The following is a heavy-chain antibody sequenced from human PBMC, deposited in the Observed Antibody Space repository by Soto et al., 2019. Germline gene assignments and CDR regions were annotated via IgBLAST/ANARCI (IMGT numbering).Heavy chain of an antibody. V-gene: IGHV4-4*07. D-gene: IGHD5-12*01. J-gene: IGHJ4*02. CDR1: GGSISSYY. CDR2: IYTSGST. CDR3: ARGGGGYSGYDSHFDY. Sequence: QVQLQESGPGLVKPSETLSLTCTVSGGSISSYYWSWIRQPAGKGLEWIGRIYTSGSTNYNPSLKSRVTLSVDTSKNKFSLKLSSVTAADTAVYYCARGGGGYSGYDSHFDYWGQGTLVTVSS.